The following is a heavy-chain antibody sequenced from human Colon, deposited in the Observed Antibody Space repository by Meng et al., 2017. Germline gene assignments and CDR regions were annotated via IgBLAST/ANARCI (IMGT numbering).Heavy chain of an antibody. J-gene: IGHJ4*02. V-gene: IGHV3-21*01. CDR2: ISSSGNII. Sequence: DGQLVVSGGGLVKPGGSLRLSCVASGFRFSDFSMTWVRQAPGKGLEWVSSISSSGNIIHYADSVRGRLIISRDNAKESVHLQMNDLRVEDTAMYYCTRSRPTSRACWGQGTLVTVSS. CDR3: TRSRPTSRAC. D-gene: IGHD6-13*01. CDR1: GFRFSDFS.